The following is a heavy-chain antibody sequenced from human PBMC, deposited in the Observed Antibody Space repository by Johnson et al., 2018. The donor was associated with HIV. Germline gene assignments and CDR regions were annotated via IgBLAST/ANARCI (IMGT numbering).Heavy chain of an antibody. CDR3: ASTRLGAFDI. D-gene: IGHD6-6*01. CDR2: ISYDGSNK. J-gene: IGHJ3*02. V-gene: IGHV3-30*14. Sequence: QMQLVESGGGVVQPGGSLRLSCAASGFTFSSYAMHWVRQAPGKGLEWVAVISYDGSNKYYADSVKGRFTISRDNSGNTLYLQMDSLRVEDTAVYYCASTRLGAFDIWGQGTMVTVSS. CDR1: GFTFSSYA.